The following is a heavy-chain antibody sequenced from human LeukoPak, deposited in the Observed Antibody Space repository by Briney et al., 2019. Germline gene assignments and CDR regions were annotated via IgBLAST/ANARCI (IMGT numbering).Heavy chain of an antibody. CDR3: AKGHSLGGFDY. V-gene: IGHV3-23*01. D-gene: IGHD6-13*01. Sequence: PGGSLRLSCTASGVTFSNYVMTWVRQAPGKGLEWVSGISDSGGSTYYADSVKGRFTISRDNSKNTVYLQINSLRAEDTAVYYCAKGHSLGGFDYWGQGTLVTVSS. CDR1: GVTFSNYV. CDR2: ISDSGGST. J-gene: IGHJ4*02.